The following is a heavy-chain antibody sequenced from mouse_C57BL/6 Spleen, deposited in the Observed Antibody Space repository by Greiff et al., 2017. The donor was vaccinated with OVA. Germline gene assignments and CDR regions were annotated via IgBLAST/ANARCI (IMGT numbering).Heavy chain of an antibody. CDR3: ARSDDGYFDD. D-gene: IGHD2-3*01. Sequence: VQLQQSGPELVKPGASVKISCKASGYTFTDYYMNWVKQSHGKSLEWIGDINPNNGGTSYNQKFKGKATLTVDKSSSTAYMELRSLTSEDSAVYYCARSDDGYFDDWGQGTTLTVSS. CDR1: GYTFTDYY. V-gene: IGHV1-26*01. J-gene: IGHJ2*01. CDR2: INPNNGGT.